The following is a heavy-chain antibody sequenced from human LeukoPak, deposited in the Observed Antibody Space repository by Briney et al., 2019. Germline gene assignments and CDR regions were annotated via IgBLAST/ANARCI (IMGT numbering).Heavy chain of an antibody. V-gene: IGHV3-49*03. CDR1: GFTFGDYA. D-gene: IGHD3-10*01. CDR3: TRSPSGGSGSYYNVFFVY. J-gene: IGHJ4*02. CDR2: IRSKAYGGTT. Sequence: GGSLRLSCTASGFTFGDYAMSWFRQAPGKGLEWVGFIRSKAYGGTTGYAASVKGRFTISRDDSKSIAYLQMNSLKTEDTAVYYCTRSPSGGSGSYYNVFFVYWGQGTLVTVSS.